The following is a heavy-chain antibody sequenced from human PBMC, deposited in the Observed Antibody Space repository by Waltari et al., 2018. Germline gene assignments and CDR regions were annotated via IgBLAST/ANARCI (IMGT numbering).Heavy chain of an antibody. CDR1: GYTFSSYR. V-gene: IGHV1-18*01. Sequence: QVRLVQSAAEVKKPGASVKVSCKASGYTFSSYRISWVRQAPGKGLEWMGWIGAYNGNTDYAQKFRGRVTLTTDRSTNTAYMELRSLRSDDTAFYYCASSSFCSSTTCYLGYWGQGTLVTVSS. CDR2: IGAYNGNT. D-gene: IGHD2-2*01. J-gene: IGHJ4*02. CDR3: ASSSFCSSTTCYLGY.